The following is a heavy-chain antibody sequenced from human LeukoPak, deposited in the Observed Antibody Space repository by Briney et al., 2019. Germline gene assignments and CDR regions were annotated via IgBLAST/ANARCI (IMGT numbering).Heavy chain of an antibody. CDR3: AGVQYGDTGYYYFDY. Sequence: SETLSLTCAVSGGSISSSNWWSWVRQPPGKGLEWIGEIYHSGSTNYNPSLKSRVTISVDTSKNQFSLKLSSVTAADTAVYYCAGVQYGDTGYYYFDYWGQGTLVTVSS. D-gene: IGHD4-17*01. V-gene: IGHV4-4*02. CDR1: GGSISSSNW. J-gene: IGHJ4*02. CDR2: IYHSGST.